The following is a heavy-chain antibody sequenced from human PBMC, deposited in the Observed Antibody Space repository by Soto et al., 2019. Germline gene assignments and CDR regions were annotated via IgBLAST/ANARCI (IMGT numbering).Heavy chain of an antibody. D-gene: IGHD1-7*01. CDR1: GAYVSDFS. J-gene: IGHJ1*01. V-gene: IGHV4-4*07. Sequence: SETLSLTCPVAGAYVSDFSWSWILQPAGKGLEWIWLITVNGITHYTPSFRSRVTMSMDTSRNQFSLNLQSATAEDTALYYCARESGENWTYEAHWGQGTLVPVSS. CDR3: ARESGENWTYEAH. CDR2: ITVNGIT.